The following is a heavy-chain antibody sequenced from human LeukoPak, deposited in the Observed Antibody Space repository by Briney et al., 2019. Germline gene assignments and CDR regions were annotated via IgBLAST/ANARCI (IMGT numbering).Heavy chain of an antibody. CDR3: ASYDSSGYYRHDGYFDL. CDR1: GYTFTGYY. CDR2: IIPIFGTA. V-gene: IGHV1-69*05. J-gene: IGHJ2*01. Sequence: SVKVSCKASGYTFTGYYMHWVRQAPGQELEWMGRIIPIFGTANYAQRFQGRVTITTDESTSTAYMELSSLRSEDTAVYYCASYDSSGYYRHDGYFDLWGRGTLVTVSS. D-gene: IGHD3-22*01.